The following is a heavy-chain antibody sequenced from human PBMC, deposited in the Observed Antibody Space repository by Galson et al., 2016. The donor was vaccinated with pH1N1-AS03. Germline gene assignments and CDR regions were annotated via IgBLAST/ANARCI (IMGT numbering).Heavy chain of an antibody. V-gene: IGHV1-18*01. J-gene: IGHJ4*02. CDR1: GYTFVNYG. CDR3: ARGPSTTVTTWCLDS. CDR2: ISGYDGHT. D-gene: IGHD4-17*01. Sequence: SVKVSCKASGYTFVNYGISWVRRAPGQGLEWMGWISGYDGHTGYAQKFQGRVTMTTDTSTNTAYMELRSLRSDDTAVYYCARGPSTTVTTWCLDSWGQGTPVTVSS.